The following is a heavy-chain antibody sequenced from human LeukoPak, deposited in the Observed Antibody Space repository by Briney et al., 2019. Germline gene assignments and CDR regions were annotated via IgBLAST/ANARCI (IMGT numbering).Heavy chain of an antibody. J-gene: IGHJ6*03. CDR3: AKVGYSYGFYYYMDV. CDR2: ISSSGGST. CDR1: GFTFSSYA. Sequence: GGSLRLSCEASGFTFSSYAMSWVRQAPGKGLEWVSAISSSGGSTYYADSVKGRFTISRDNSKNTLYVQMNSLRAEDTAVYYCAKVGYSYGFYYYMDVWGKGTTVTVSS. V-gene: IGHV3-23*01. D-gene: IGHD5-18*01.